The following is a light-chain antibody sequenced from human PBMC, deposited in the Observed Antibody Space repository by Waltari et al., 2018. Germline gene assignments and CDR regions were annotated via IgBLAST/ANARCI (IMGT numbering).Light chain of an antibody. CDR1: ESLGSE. J-gene: IGKJ1*01. CDR2: DAS. Sequence: DIQMTQSPSTLSASIGDRVTITCRASESLGSEWAWYQQSPGKAPNMLSYDASNWQTGVPSRFSGSGSGTEFTLTINNLQPDDFVTYFCQQYSYYPWTFGQETKVEIK. CDR3: QQYSYYPWT. V-gene: IGKV1-5*01.